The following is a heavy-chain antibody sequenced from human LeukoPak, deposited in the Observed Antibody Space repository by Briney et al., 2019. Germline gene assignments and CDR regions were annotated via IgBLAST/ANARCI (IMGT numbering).Heavy chain of an antibody. CDR1: GYTFTAQD. J-gene: IGHJ4*02. CDR3: ASYPRSIPTPPFDY. V-gene: IGHV1-2*02. Sequence: ASVKVSCKASGYTFTAQDMHWVRQAPGQGLEWMGWINPNNGDTKYAQSFLGRVTMTRDTSTTTAYMELSSLRSDDTAVYFCASYPRSIPTPPFDYWGQGTLVTVST. CDR2: INPNNGDT. D-gene: IGHD2-21*01.